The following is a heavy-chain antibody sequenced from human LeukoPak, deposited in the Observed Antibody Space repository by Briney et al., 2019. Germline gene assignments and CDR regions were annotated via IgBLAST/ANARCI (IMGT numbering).Heavy chain of an antibody. CDR2: ISYSGET. CDR1: GGSTDAGDFY. D-gene: IGHD4/OR15-4a*01. CDR3: ETVSGDYLANLLYFEF. V-gene: IGHV4-31*01. J-gene: IGHJ4*02. Sequence: SQTLSLTCTVSGGSTDAGDFYWSWIRQHPGKGLEWIGYISYSGETHYNPSLKGPIHMSVQTSKKPFSLKMNPLTTAHTAVYYCETVSGDYLANLLYFEFWGQGTLVTVSS.